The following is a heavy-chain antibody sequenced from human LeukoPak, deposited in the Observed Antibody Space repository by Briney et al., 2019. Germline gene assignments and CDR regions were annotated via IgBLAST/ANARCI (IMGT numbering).Heavy chain of an antibody. Sequence: GASVKVSCKASGYTFTSYDINWVRQATGQGLEWMGWMNPNSGNTGYAQKFQGRVTITRNTSISTAYMELSSLRSEDTAVYYCARGLFYTWTYYDFCSGYPDLQYYFDYWGQGTLVTVSS. CDR3: ARGLFYTWTYYDFCSGYPDLQYYFDY. J-gene: IGHJ4*02. V-gene: IGHV1-8*03. CDR1: GYTFTSYD. CDR2: MNPNSGNT. D-gene: IGHD3-3*01.